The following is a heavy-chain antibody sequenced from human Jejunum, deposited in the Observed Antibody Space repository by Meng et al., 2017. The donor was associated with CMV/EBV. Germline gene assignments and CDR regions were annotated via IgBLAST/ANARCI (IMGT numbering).Heavy chain of an antibody. CDR3: TPHSTLDY. V-gene: IGHV3-15*07. Sequence: LSCGASGFIFSDALMNWVRQVPGKGLEWVGRIKNKIAGGTTDYAAPVKGRFTISRDDSKDTLYLQMNSLQIEDTGVYYCTPHSTLDYWGQGTLVTVSS. CDR2: IKNKIAGGTT. CDR1: GFIFSDAL. D-gene: IGHD2/OR15-2a*01. J-gene: IGHJ4*02.